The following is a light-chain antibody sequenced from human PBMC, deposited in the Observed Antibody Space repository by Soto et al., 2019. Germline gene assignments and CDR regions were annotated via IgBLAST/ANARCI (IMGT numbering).Light chain of an antibody. Sequence: DIQMTQSPSSLSASVVDRVTITCQASQDISNYLNWYQQKPGKAPKLLIYDASNLETGVPSRFSGSGSGTDFTFTISSLQPEDIATYYCQQYDNRPLTFGGGTKVEIK. V-gene: IGKV1-33*01. CDR2: DAS. CDR3: QQYDNRPLT. J-gene: IGKJ4*01. CDR1: QDISNY.